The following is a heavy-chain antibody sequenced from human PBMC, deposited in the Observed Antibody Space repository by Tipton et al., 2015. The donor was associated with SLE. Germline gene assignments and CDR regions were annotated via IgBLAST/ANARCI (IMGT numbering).Heavy chain of an antibody. V-gene: IGHV4-38-2*02. CDR1: GYSISTGYY. J-gene: IGHJ4*02. CDR2: IYHSGST. Sequence: TLSLTCTVSGYSISTGYYWGWIRQPPGKGLEWIGSIYHSGSTHYNPTLKSRVTISLDTSKNQFSLNLRSMTAADTAVYYCASSPFVYRGFNNPGNGIRYYFDYWGQGTLVTVSS. CDR3: ASSPFVYRGFNNPGNGIRYYFDY. D-gene: IGHD1-14*01.